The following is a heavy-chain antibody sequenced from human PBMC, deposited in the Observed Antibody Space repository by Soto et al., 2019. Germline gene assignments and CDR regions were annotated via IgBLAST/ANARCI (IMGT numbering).Heavy chain of an antibody. V-gene: IGHV1-46*01. D-gene: IGHD5-12*01. J-gene: IGHJ4*02. CDR3: AREMATIRGVYFDY. CDR1: GYIFTSYY. Sequence: ASVKVSCKASGYIFTSYYMHWLRQAPGQGLEWMGIIDPITGSPKYAQKFQGRVSMTRDTSTNTVYMDLSSLKSEDTAVYYCAREMATIRGVYFDYWGQGTQVTV. CDR2: IDPITGSP.